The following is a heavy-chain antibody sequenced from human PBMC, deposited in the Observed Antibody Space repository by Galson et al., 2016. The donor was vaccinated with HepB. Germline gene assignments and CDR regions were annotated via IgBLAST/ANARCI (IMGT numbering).Heavy chain of an antibody. Sequence: SLRLSCAASRFSFSNYWMSWIRQAPGKGLEWVAKIKRDGSEMFYLDSEKGRFTISRDNAKNSSYLQMNSLRVEDTAVYYCARDSLDCDGDCYEAWGQGTLVTVSS. J-gene: IGHJ5*02. CDR2: IKRDGSEM. D-gene: IGHD2-21*02. CDR1: RFSFSNYW. V-gene: IGHV3-7*03. CDR3: ARDSLDCDGDCYEA.